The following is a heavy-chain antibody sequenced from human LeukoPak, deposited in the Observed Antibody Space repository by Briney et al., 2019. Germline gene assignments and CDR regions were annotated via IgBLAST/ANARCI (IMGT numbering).Heavy chain of an antibody. CDR3: AKEIPSDYGLDY. Sequence: PGGSLRLSCAASGFSFSTYSMNWVRQAPGKGLEWVSVIYSGGSAYYADSVKGRFTISRDNSKNTLYLQMNSLRAEDTAVYYCAKEIPSDYGLDYWGQGTLVTVSS. CDR2: IYSGGSA. CDR1: GFSFSTYS. J-gene: IGHJ4*02. V-gene: IGHV3-53*01. D-gene: IGHD4-17*01.